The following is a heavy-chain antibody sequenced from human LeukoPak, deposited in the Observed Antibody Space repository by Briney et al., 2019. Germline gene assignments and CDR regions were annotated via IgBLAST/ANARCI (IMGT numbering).Heavy chain of an antibody. CDR1: GFTFSNYW. CDR3: VRDLILVWTPGDDYDH. V-gene: IGHV3-74*01. D-gene: IGHD3-16*01. Sequence: GGSLRLSCAASGFTFSNYWMHWVRQAPGKGLEWVSRINERATIISYADSVKGRFTISRENARNTLYLQMNSLTAEDTAVYYCVRDLILVWTPGDDYDHWGQGTLVTVSS. J-gene: IGHJ4*02. CDR2: INERATII.